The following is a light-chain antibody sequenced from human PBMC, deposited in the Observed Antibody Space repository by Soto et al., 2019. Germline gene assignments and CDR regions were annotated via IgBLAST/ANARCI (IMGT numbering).Light chain of an antibody. Sequence: DIQMTQSPSTLSASVGDRVTITCRASQSISSHLAWYQQKPGKAPEVLIYDASTLESGVSSRFSGSGSGTNFNLTISNMQTDDFATYFCQQYSSNFYTFGQGTKVEIK. V-gene: IGKV1-5*01. CDR1: QSISSH. CDR3: QQYSSNFYT. J-gene: IGKJ2*01. CDR2: DAS.